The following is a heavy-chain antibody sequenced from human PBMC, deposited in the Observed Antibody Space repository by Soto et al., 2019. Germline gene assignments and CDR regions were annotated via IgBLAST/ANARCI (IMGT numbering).Heavy chain of an antibody. CDR1: GFTFSSYA. J-gene: IGHJ4*02. D-gene: IGHD6-6*01. CDR2: ISGSGGST. Sequence: GGSLRLSCAASGFTFSSYAMSWVRQAPGKGLEWVSAISGSGGSTYYADSVKGRLTISRDNSKNTLYLQMNSLRAEDTAVYYCAKDWYSSSSTFDYWGQGTLVTVSS. V-gene: IGHV3-23*01. CDR3: AKDWYSSSSTFDY.